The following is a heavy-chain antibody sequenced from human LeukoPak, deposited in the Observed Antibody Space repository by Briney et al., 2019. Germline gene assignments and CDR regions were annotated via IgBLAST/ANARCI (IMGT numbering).Heavy chain of an antibody. CDR2: IYYSGST. V-gene: IGHV4-39*01. CDR1: GGSISSSSYY. CDR3: ARHPFSAPFDY. Sequence: SETLSLTCTVSGGSISSSSYYWGWIRQPPGKGLEWIGSIYYSGSTYYNPSLKSRVTISVDTSKNQFSLKLSSVTAADTAMYYCARHPFSAPFDYWGPGILVTVSS. D-gene: IGHD6-19*01. J-gene: IGHJ4*02.